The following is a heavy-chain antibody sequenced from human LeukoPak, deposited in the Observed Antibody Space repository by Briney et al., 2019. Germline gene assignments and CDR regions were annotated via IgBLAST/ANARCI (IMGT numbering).Heavy chain of an antibody. CDR1: GGSFSVYY. CDR3: ARAPWLSSGYYSYDAFDI. V-gene: IGHV4-34*01. Sequence: SETLSLTCAVYGGSFSVYYWRWIRQPPGKGLEGLGEINHSGSTKHNPSLKSRVTISVDTSKNQFSLKLSSVTAADTAVYYWARAPWLSSGYYSYDAFDIWGQGTMVTVSS. D-gene: IGHD3-22*01. CDR2: INHSGST. J-gene: IGHJ3*02.